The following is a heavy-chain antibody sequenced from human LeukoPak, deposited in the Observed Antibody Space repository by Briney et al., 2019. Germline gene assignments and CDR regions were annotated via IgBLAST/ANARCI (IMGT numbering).Heavy chain of an antibody. Sequence: PGGSLRLSCAASGFTFSSYGMHWVRQAPGKGLEWVAVISYDGSNKYYADSVKGRFTISRDNAKNSLYLQMNSLRAEDTAVYYCARDQRNGYNYGAFDIWGQGTMVTVSS. D-gene: IGHD5-24*01. J-gene: IGHJ3*02. CDR1: GFTFSSYG. V-gene: IGHV3-30*03. CDR2: ISYDGSNK. CDR3: ARDQRNGYNYGAFDI.